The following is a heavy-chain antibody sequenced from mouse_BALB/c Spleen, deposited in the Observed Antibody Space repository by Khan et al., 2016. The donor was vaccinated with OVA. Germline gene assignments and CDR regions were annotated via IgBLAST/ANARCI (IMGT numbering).Heavy chain of an antibody. Sequence: VQLKESGAELVKPGASVKLSCTASGFNIKDTYMHWVKQRPEQGLEWIGRIDPANGNTKYDPKFQGKATITADTSSNTAYLQLSSLTSADTAVYYCARGGITTGFASWGQGTLVTVSA. CDR1: GFNIKDTY. J-gene: IGHJ3*01. V-gene: IGHV14-3*02. CDR3: ARGGITTGFAS. CDR2: IDPANGNT. D-gene: IGHD2-4*01.